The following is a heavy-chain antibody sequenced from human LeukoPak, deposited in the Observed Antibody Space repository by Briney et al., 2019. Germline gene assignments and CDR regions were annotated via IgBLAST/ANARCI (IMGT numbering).Heavy chain of an antibody. CDR3: AKDSGYYYGSGSYRAPYYGMDV. CDR1: GFTFDDYA. Sequence: SLRLSCAASGFTFDDYAMHWVRQAPGKGLECVSGISWNSGSIGYADSVKGRFTISRDNAKNSLYLQMNSLRAEDTALYYCAKDSGYYYGSGSYRAPYYGMDVWGQGTTVTVSS. J-gene: IGHJ6*02. CDR2: ISWNSGSI. D-gene: IGHD3-10*01. V-gene: IGHV3-9*01.